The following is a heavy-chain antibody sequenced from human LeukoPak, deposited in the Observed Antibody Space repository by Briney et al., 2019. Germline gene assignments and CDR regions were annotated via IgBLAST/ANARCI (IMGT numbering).Heavy chain of an antibody. J-gene: IGHJ6*03. Sequence: SVKVSCKASGGTFSSYAMSWVRQARGQGLEWMGGIIPIFGTANYAQKFQGRVTITTDESTSTAYMELSSLRSEDTAVYYCARNPTAAGKAYYYYYMDVWGKGTTVTVSS. CDR1: GGTFSSYA. CDR3: ARNPTAAGKAYYYYYMDV. V-gene: IGHV1-69*05. CDR2: IIPIFGTA. D-gene: IGHD6-13*01.